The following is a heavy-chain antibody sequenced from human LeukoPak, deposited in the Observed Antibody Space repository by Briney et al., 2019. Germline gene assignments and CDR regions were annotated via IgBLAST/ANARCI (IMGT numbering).Heavy chain of an antibody. CDR2: ISGSGGST. V-gene: IGHV3-23*01. J-gene: IGHJ4*02. CDR3: ARAQSMNELESLDY. Sequence: GGSLRLSCAASGFTFSSYSMNWVRQAPGKGLEWVSAISGSGGSTYYADSVKGRFTISRDNSKNTLYLQMNSLRAEDTAVYYCARAQSMNELESLDYWGQGTLVTVSS. D-gene: IGHD1-1*01. CDR1: GFTFSSYS.